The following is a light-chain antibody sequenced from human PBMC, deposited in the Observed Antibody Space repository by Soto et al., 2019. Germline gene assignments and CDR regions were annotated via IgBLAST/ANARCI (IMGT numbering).Light chain of an antibody. V-gene: IGKV3-15*01. J-gene: IGKJ5*01. CDR2: GAS. CDR3: QQYNNWPPIT. CDR1: QSVRSN. Sequence: EIVMTQSPSTLSVSTDEIATVSCRGSQSVRSNLAWYQQKPGQAPRLLIYGASTRATGIPARFSGSGSGTEFTLTISSLQSEDFAVYYCQQYNNWPPITFGQGTRLETK.